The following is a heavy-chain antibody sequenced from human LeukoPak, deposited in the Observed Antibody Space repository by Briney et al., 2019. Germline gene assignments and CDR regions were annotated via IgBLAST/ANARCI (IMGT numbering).Heavy chain of an antibody. D-gene: IGHD6-13*01. CDR1: GFTFDDYA. V-gene: IGHV3-9*01. Sequence: GGSLRLSCAASGFTFDDYAMHWVRQAPGKGLEWISGISWNSGSIGYADSVKGRFTISRDNAKNSLYLQMNSLRAEDTALYYCAKDGGIAAAGRSNWFDPWGQGTLVTVSS. CDR2: ISWNSGSI. J-gene: IGHJ5*02. CDR3: AKDGGIAAAGRSNWFDP.